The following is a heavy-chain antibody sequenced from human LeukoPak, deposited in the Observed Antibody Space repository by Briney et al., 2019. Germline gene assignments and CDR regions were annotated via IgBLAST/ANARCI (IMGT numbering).Heavy chain of an antibody. D-gene: IGHD6-13*01. J-gene: IGHJ4*02. CDR3: ARERSPGHSSNWFLEGYFDI. CDR1: GGTFSSYA. Sequence: SVKVSCKASGGTFSSYAITWVRHAPGQGLEWMGRIIPIFGTANYAQKFQGRVTITTDESTSTPYMELSTLRSDDTAVYYCARERSPGHSSNWFLEGYFDIWRLGTLVTDSS. V-gene: IGHV1-69*05. CDR2: IIPIFGTA.